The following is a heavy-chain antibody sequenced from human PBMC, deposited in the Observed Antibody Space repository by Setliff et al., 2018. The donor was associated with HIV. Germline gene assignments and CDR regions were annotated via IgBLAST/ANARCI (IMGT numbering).Heavy chain of an antibody. CDR2: IIPILGTT. CDR1: GGTFSSYA. J-gene: IGHJ3*02. V-gene: IGHV1-69*13. Sequence: SVKVSCKASGGTFSSYAISWVRQAPGQGLEWMGGIIPILGTTNYAQKFQGRVTITADESTSTAYMELSSLRSEDTAVYYCGRVDTTGAFDIWGQGTVVTVSS. CDR3: GRVDTTGAFDI. D-gene: IGHD5-18*01.